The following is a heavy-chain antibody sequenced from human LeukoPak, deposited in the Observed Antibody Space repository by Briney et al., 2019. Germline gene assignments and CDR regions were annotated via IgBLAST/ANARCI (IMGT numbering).Heavy chain of an antibody. CDR3: ARDKGSGSFDY. V-gene: IGHV4-59*01. J-gene: IGHJ4*02. CDR2: IYYSGST. D-gene: IGHD6-19*01. CDR1: GGSISSYY. Sequence: SETLSLTCTVSGGSISSYYWSWIRQPPGKGLEWIGYIYYSGSTNYNPPLKSRVTISVDTSKNQFSLKLSSVTAADTAVYYCARDKGSGSFDYWGQGTLVTVSS.